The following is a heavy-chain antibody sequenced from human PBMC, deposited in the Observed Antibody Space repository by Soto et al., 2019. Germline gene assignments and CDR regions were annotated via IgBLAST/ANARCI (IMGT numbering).Heavy chain of an antibody. Sequence: PGGSLRLSCAASGFTFSDYYMSWIRQAPGKGLEWVSYISSSSSYTNYADSVKGRFTISRDNAKNSLYLQMNSLRAEDTAVYYCARGRYYYDSKPDYWGQGTLVTVSS. J-gene: IGHJ4*02. CDR1: GFTFSDYY. D-gene: IGHD3-22*01. V-gene: IGHV3-11*05. CDR3: ARGRYYYDSKPDY. CDR2: ISSSSSYT.